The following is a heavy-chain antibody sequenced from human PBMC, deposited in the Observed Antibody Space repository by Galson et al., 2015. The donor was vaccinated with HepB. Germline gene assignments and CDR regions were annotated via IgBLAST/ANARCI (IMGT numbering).Heavy chain of an antibody. CDR1: GGPISSSHW. J-gene: IGHJ4*02. D-gene: IGHD3-3*01. CDR2: IYHSGST. Sequence: QVRLRESGPGLVKPSETLSLTCAVSGGPISSSHWWSWVRQPPGKGLGWIGEIYHSGSTNYNPSLKSRVTISVDKSKNQFSLKLSSVTAADTAVYYCARWLVWSGYYFDYWGQGTLVTVSS. V-gene: IGHV4-4*02. CDR3: ARWLVWSGYYFDY.